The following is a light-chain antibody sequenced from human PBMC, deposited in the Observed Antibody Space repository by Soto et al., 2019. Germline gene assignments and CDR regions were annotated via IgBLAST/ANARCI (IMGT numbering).Light chain of an antibody. CDR1: QSVSSSY. Sequence: EIVLTQSPGTLSLSPGERATLSCRASQSVSSSYLAWYQQKPGQAPRLLIYGASSRATGIPDRFSDSGSGTDFTLTISRLEPEDFAVYYCQQYGSSPRFGGGTKVEIK. CDR3: QQYGSSPR. J-gene: IGKJ4*01. V-gene: IGKV3-20*01. CDR2: GAS.